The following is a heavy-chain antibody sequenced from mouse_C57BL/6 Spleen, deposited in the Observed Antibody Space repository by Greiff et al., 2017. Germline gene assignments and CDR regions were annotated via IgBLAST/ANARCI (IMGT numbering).Heavy chain of an antibody. CDR1: GFSLTSYG. CDR2: IWSGGST. Sequence: QVQLKESGPGLVQPSQSLSITCTVSGFSLTSYGVHWVRQSPGKGLEWLGVIWSGGSTDYNAAFISRLSISKDNSKSQVFFKMNSLQADDTAIYYCARNPLYDYDRYFDVWGTGTTVTVSS. D-gene: IGHD2-4*01. V-gene: IGHV2-2*01. CDR3: ARNPLYDYDRYFDV. J-gene: IGHJ1*03.